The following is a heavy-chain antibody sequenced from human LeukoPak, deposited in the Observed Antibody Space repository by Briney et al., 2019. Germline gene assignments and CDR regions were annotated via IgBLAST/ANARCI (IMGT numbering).Heavy chain of an antibody. V-gene: IGHV3-9*01. CDR3: AKDALFRNYYYYYMDA. CDR1: GFTFDDYA. J-gene: IGHJ6*03. CDR2: ISWNSGSI. Sequence: PGRSLRLSCAASGFTFDDYAMHWVRQAPGKGLEWVSGISWNSGSIGYADSVKGRFTISRDNAKNSLYLQMNSLRAEDTALYYCAKDALFRNYYYYYMDAWGKGTTVTVSS.